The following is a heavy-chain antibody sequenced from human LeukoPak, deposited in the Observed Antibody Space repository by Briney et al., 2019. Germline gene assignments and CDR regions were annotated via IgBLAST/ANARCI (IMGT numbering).Heavy chain of an antibody. CDR3: ARVGYSSSWFYYYYMDV. D-gene: IGHD6-13*01. CDR1: GGSISSYY. J-gene: IGHJ6*03. V-gene: IGHV4-59*01. CDR2: IYYSGST. Sequence: MPSETLSLTCTVSGGSISSYYWSWIRQPPGKGLEWIGYIYYSGSTNYNPSLKSRVTISVDTSKNQFSPKLSSVTAADTAVYYCARVGYSSSWFYYYYMDVWGKGTTVTVSS.